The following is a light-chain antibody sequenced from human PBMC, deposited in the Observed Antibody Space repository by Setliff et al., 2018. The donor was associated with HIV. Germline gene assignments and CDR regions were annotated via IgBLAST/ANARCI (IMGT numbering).Light chain of an antibody. CDR3: QSFDNTLGASGV. Sequence: QSAPTQPPSVSGAPGQTVATSCTGTTSNIGAGYDVHWYQQFPGEAPRLLIYRNVNRPSGVPDRYSGSKSGTSASLAITGLQAEDEALYYCQSFDNTLGASGVFGGGTK. V-gene: IGLV1-40*01. CDR2: RNV. CDR1: TSNIGAGYD. J-gene: IGLJ3*02.